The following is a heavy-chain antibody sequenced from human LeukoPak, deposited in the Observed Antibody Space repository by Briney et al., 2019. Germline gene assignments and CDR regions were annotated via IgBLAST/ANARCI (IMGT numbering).Heavy chain of an antibody. J-gene: IGHJ3*02. Sequence: GGSLRLSCAASGVIVSSNYMSWVRQAPGKGLEWVSVIYSGGSTYYADSVKGRFTISRDNSKNTLYLQMNSLRAEDTAVYYCAREPRRVGDAFDIWGQGTMVTVSS. CDR1: GVIVSSNY. V-gene: IGHV3-53*01. CDR2: IYSGGST. CDR3: AREPRRVGDAFDI. D-gene: IGHD1-26*01.